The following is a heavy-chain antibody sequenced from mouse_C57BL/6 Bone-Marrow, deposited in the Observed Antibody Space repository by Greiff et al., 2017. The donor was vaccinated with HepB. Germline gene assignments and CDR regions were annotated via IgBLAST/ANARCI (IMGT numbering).Heavy chain of an antibody. CDR1: GYTFTSYW. J-gene: IGHJ2*01. Sequence: QVQLQQPGAELVKPGASVKLSCKASGYTFTSYWMHWVKQRPGQGLEWIGMFHPNSGSTNYNEKFKSKATLTVDKSSSTAYMQLSSLTSEDSAVYYCARYPLCYYGSSYWGQGTTLTVSS. D-gene: IGHD1-1*01. CDR2: FHPNSGST. CDR3: ARYPLCYYGSSY. V-gene: IGHV1-64*01.